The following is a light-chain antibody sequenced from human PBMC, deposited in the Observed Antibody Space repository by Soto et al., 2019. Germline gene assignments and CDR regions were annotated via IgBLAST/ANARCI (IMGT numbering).Light chain of an antibody. CDR2: DAS. J-gene: IGKJ3*01. CDR3: QQYNHY. CDR1: QNINTW. Sequence: DIQMTQSPSTLSASVGDRVTITCRASQNINTWLAWYQQKPGKAPKLLIYDASNLESGVPSRFSGSGSGTEFTLTISSLQPDDFATYYCQQYNHYFGPGTKVDIK. V-gene: IGKV1-5*01.